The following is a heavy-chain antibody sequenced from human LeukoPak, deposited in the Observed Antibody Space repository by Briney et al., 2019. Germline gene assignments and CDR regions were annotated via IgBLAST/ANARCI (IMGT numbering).Heavy chain of an antibody. CDR2: ISGSGGST. V-gene: IGHV3-23*01. CDR1: GFTFSSYG. CDR3: ARGRYCSGGSCYGALGYYFEY. J-gene: IGHJ4*02. D-gene: IGHD2-15*01. Sequence: GGTLRLSCAASGFTFSSYGMSWVRQAPGKGLEWVSAISGSGGSTYYADSVKGRLTISRDNAKNSLYLQMNSLRAEDTAVYYCARGRYCSGGSCYGALGYYFEYWGQGTLVTVSS.